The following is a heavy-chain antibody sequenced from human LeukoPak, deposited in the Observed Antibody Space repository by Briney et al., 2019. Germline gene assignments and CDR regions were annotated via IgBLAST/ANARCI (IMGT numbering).Heavy chain of an antibody. V-gene: IGHV1-2*02. D-gene: IGHD2-2*02. CDR3: ARVPNPRRSYIFDY. CDR1: GYTFTGYY. CDR2: INPNSGGT. Sequence: ASVKVSCKASGYTFTGYYMHWVRQAPGQGLEWMGWINPNSGGTNYAQKFQGRVTMTRDTSISTAYMELSRLRSDDTAVYYCARVPNPRRSYIFDYWGQGTLVTVSS. J-gene: IGHJ4*02.